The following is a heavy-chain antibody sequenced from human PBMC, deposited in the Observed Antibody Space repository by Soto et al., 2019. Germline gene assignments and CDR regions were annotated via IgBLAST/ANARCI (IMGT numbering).Heavy chain of an antibody. CDR2: IGGSGGGA. J-gene: IGHJ4*02. CDR1: GFTFSIYA. CDR3: AKDAPGSGWLSDY. Sequence: GGSLRLSCAASGFTFSIYAMSWVRQAPGKGLEWVSTIGGSGGGASYADIVRGRFTISRDNSQNTLYLQMNSLRAEDTAVYYCAKDAPGSGWLSDYWGQGTLVTVSS. V-gene: IGHV3-23*01. D-gene: IGHD3-22*01.